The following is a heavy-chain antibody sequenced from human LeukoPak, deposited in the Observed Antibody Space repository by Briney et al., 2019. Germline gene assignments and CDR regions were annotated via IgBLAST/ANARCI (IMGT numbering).Heavy chain of an antibody. CDR2: MSGSGGST. CDR1: GLTFSSYA. J-gene: IGHJ4*02. D-gene: IGHD2-2*01. V-gene: IGHV3-23*01. Sequence: PGGSLRLSCAASGLTFSSYAMSWVRQAPGKGLEWVSAMSGSGGSTYYADSVKGRFTISRDNSKNTLYLQMNSLRAEDTAVFYCAKDPRRYCSSTSCYDGFDYWGQGTLVTVSS. CDR3: AKDPRRYCSSTSCYDGFDY.